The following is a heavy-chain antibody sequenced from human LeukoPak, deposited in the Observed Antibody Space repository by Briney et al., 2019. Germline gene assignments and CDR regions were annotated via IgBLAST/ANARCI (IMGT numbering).Heavy chain of an antibody. V-gene: IGHV3-74*01. J-gene: IGHJ6*03. D-gene: IGHD7-27*01. CDR1: GFTFSSYG. CDR3: AREWALPGAYYMDV. CDR2: ISSDGRNT. Sequence: PGGSLRLSCVGSGFTFSSYGMHWVRQAPGKGLVWVSRISSDGRNTIYADSVKGRFTISRDSANNTLFLQMNSLRGDDTAVYYCAREWALPGAYYMDVWGKGTTVTVSS.